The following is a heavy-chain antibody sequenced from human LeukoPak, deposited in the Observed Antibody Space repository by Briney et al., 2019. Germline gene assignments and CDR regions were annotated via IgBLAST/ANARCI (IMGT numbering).Heavy chain of an antibody. V-gene: IGHV3-23*01. D-gene: IGHD2-15*01. Sequence: PGGSLRLSCAASGFTFRSTAMSWDRQAPGKGLEWVSSINAGGGATYYADSVKGRFTISRDNSKNTLHLQLNSLRAEDTALYYCAKSCGGTCSYYGMDVWGQGTTVTVSS. CDR3: AKSCGGTCSYYGMDV. J-gene: IGHJ6*02. CDR2: INAGGGAT. CDR1: GFTFRSTA.